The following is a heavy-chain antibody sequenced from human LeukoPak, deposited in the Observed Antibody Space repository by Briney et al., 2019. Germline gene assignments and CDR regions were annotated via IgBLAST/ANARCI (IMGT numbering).Heavy chain of an antibody. J-gene: IGHJ5*02. Sequence: SVKVSCKASGGTFSSYAISWVRQAPGQGLEWMGGIIPIFGTANYAQKFQGRVTITADESTSTAYMELSSLRSEDTAVYYCARGLLLRGFWFDPCGQGTLVTVSS. CDR3: ARGLLLRGFWFDP. CDR2: IIPIFGTA. V-gene: IGHV1-69*13. CDR1: GGTFSSYA. D-gene: IGHD2-15*01.